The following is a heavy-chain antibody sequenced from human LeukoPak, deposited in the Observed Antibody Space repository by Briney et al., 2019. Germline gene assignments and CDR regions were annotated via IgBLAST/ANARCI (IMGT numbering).Heavy chain of an antibody. D-gene: IGHD3-22*01. CDR3: ARGKGQVVPYGMDV. CDR2: ISYDGSNK. V-gene: IGHV3-30-3*01. CDR1: GFTFSSYA. Sequence: GGSLRLSCAASGFTFSSYAMHWVRQAPGKGLGWVAVISYDGSNKYYADSVKGRFTISRDNSKNTLYLQMNSLRAEDTAVYYCARGKGQVVPYGMDVWGQGTTVTVSS. J-gene: IGHJ6*02.